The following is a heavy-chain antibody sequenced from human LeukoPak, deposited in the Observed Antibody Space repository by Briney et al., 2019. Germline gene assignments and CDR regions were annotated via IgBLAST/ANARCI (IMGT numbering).Heavy chain of an antibody. V-gene: IGHV1-18*04. D-gene: IGHD4/OR15-4a*01. Sequence: ASVKVSCMASVYTFTSYGISWVRQAPGQGREWMGWISAYSGNTNYAQKLQGRVTMTTDTSTSTAYMELRSLRSDDTAVYYCASMVLRSRGAFDIWGQGTMVTVSS. CDR1: VYTFTSYG. J-gene: IGHJ3*02. CDR2: ISAYSGNT. CDR3: ASMVLRSRGAFDI.